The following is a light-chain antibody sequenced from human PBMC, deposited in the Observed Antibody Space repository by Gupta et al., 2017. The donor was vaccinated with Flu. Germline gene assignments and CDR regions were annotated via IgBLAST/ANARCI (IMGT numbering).Light chain of an antibody. V-gene: IGKV4-1*01. CDR2: WAS. J-gene: IGKJ2*01. CDR1: QTLLYSSNNKNY. Sequence: DIVMTQSPESLSVSLGDRATIDCKSSQTLLYSSNNKNYLAWYQQKPGQPPKLLIYWASTRESGVPDRFSGSGSGTDFTLTINGLQAEDVAVYYCHQYYGPLLFGQGTKLEIK. CDR3: HQYYGPLL.